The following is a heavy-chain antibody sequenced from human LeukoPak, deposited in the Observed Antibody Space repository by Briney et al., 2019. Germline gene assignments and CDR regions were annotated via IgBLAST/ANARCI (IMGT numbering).Heavy chain of an antibody. CDR3: ARGRDGYKSRYFDY. Sequence: SETLSLTCAVYGGSFSGYYWSWIRQPPGKGLEWIGEINNSGSTNYNPSLKSRVTISVDTSKNQFSLKLSSVTAADTAVYYCARGRDGYKSRYFDYWGQGTLVTVSS. V-gene: IGHV4-34*01. CDR2: INNSGST. D-gene: IGHD5-24*01. J-gene: IGHJ4*02. CDR1: GGSFSGYY.